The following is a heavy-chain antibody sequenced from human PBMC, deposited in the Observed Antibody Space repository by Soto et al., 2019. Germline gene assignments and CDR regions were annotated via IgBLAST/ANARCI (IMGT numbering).Heavy chain of an antibody. CDR3: ATSLGYYDSSGYYSIVGWFDP. Sequence: QVQLQESGPGLVKPSETLSLTCTVSGGSISSYYWSWIRQPPGKGLEWIGYIYYSGSTNYNPSLKRRVTISVDTSKNQFSLKLSSVTAADTAVYYCATSLGYYDSSGYYSIVGWFDPWGQGTLVTVSS. CDR1: GGSISSYY. CDR2: IYYSGST. V-gene: IGHV4-59*01. J-gene: IGHJ5*02. D-gene: IGHD3-22*01.